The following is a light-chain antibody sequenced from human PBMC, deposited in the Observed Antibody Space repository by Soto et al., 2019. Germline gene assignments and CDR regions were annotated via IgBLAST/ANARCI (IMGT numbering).Light chain of an antibody. J-gene: IGKJ5*01. CDR2: AAS. CDR1: ESIGDY. Sequence: EIVLTQSPGALSLSPGDRATLSCWASESIGDYLAWYPQRPGQAPRLLIYAASRRASGTPHRFSGSGSERAFTLAISGLEPADFGVYYCQQYVTSPSITFGQGTRLEIK. V-gene: IGKV3-20*01. CDR3: QQYVTSPSIT.